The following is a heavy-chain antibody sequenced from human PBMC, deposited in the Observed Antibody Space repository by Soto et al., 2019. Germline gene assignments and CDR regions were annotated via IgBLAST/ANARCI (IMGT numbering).Heavy chain of an antibody. J-gene: IGHJ5*02. CDR1: GFTFSSYW. CDR3: ARVRVSSWNPKDNWFHP. D-gene: IGHD6-13*01. Sequence: GSLRLSCATSGFTFSSYWMSWVRPAPGKGLEGVANIKQDGSEKYYVDSVKGRFIVSRDNAKNSLYLQMNSLRAEDTAVFYCARVRVSSWNPKDNWFHPWGQGTLVTVSS. CDR2: IKQDGSEK. V-gene: IGHV3-7*01.